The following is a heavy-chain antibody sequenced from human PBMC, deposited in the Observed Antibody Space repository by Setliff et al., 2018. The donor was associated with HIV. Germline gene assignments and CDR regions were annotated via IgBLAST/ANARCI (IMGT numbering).Heavy chain of an antibody. J-gene: IGHJ4*02. V-gene: IGHV4-4*09. Sequence: SETLSLTCTVSGGSVNDFYCNWIRQPPGKGTEWIGYIHSSGSTIYNHSLKSRITISLDTSKEQFSLELSSATAADTAVYYCATLDHSGGNFLAYWGQGSLVTVSS. CDR3: ATLDHSGGNFLAY. D-gene: IGHD2-21*02. CDR2: IHSSGST. CDR1: GGSVNDFY.